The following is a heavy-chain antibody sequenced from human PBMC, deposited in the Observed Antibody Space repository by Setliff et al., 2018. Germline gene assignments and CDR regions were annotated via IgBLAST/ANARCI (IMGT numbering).Heavy chain of an antibody. Sequence: ASVKVSCKASGYILNSYGISWVRQAPGQGLEWMGWISSYNDITNYAQRFQGRVTLTTDMSTSAAYMELRSLGSDDTAVYYCAISTLSICSGGTCPNVFDVWGQGTLVTVSS. V-gene: IGHV1-18*01. CDR2: ISSYNDIT. CDR1: GYILNSYG. J-gene: IGHJ3*01. D-gene: IGHD2-15*01. CDR3: AISTLSICSGGTCPNVFDV.